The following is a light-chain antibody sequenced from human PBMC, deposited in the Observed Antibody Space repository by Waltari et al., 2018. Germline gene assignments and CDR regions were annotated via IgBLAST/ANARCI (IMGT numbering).Light chain of an antibody. Sequence: QSVLTQPPSVSAAPAQKVTISFSAGNSNIGHNYVSWYQKFPGRAPRLIIFDDNQRPSGIPDRFSGSKSGTSATLAITGLQSGDEADYYCASWDSSLSAAGVFGGGTRLTVL. CDR2: DDN. J-gene: IGLJ3*02. CDR3: ASWDSSLSAAGV. CDR1: NSNIGHNY. V-gene: IGLV1-51*01.